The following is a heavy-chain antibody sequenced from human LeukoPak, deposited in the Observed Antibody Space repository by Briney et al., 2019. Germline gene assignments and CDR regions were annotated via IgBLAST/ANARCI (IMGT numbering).Heavy chain of an antibody. CDR2: ISSSGSTI. Sequence: GGSLRLSCAASGFTFSSYSMNWVRQAPGKGLEWVSYISSSGSTIYYADSVKGRFTISRDNSKNTLYVQMNSLRVEDTAIYYCARENVDYCSGGSCYLDYWGQGTLVTVSS. D-gene: IGHD2-15*01. J-gene: IGHJ4*02. CDR3: ARENVDYCSGGSCYLDY. V-gene: IGHV3-48*01. CDR1: GFTFSSYS.